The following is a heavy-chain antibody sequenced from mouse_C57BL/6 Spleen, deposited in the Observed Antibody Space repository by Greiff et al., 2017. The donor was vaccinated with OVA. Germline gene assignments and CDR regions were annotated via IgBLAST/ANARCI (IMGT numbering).Heavy chain of an antibody. Sequence: EVQEVESEGGLVQPGSSMKLSCTASGFTFSDYYMAWVRQVPEKGLEWVANINYDGSSTYYLDSLKSRFIISRDNAKNILYLQMSSLKSEDTATYYCARDPGYWYFDVWGTGTTVTVSS. V-gene: IGHV5-16*01. CDR1: GFTFSDYY. CDR3: ARDPGYWYFDV. J-gene: IGHJ1*03. CDR2: INYDGSST.